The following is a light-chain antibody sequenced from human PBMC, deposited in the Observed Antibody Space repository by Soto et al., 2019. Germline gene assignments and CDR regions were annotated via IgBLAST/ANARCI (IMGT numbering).Light chain of an antibody. V-gene: IGKV2-30*01. J-gene: IGKJ1*01. CDR1: QSLVNSDGSTY. CDR3: MQGSHWPRT. Sequence: EVVMTQSPLSLPVTLGQPASISCRSSQSLVNSDGSTYLNWFHQRPGQSPRRLIYKVSNRDSGVPDRVSGSGSGTDFTLRISRVEAEDVGVYYCMQGSHWPRTFGQGTRVEIK. CDR2: KVS.